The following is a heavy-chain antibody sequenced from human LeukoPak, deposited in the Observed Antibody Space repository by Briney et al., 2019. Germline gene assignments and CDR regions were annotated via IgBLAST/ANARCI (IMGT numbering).Heavy chain of an antibody. Sequence: GGSLRLSCAASGFTFSSYAMSWVRQAPGKGLEWVSDISGSGGSTYYADSVKGRFTISRDNSKNTLYLQMNSLRAEDTAIYYCAKSGLGESAPLSFYYYFYYMDVWGKGTTVTVSS. CDR2: ISGSGGST. CDR1: GFTFSSYA. J-gene: IGHJ6*03. V-gene: IGHV3-23*01. CDR3: AKSGLGESAPLSFYYYFYYMDV. D-gene: IGHD3-16*01.